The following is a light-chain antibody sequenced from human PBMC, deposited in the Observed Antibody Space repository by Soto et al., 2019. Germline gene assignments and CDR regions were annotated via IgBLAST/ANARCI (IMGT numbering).Light chain of an antibody. J-gene: IGKJ1*01. V-gene: IGKV1-5*03. Sequence: DIQMTQSPSTLSASVGDRVTITCRASQSISSWLAWYQQKPGKAPKLLIYKAASLESGVPSRFSGSGSGTELTITISSLQPDDFETYYCQQYNYYSRTFGQGTKVDIK. CDR1: QSISSW. CDR2: KAA. CDR3: QQYNYYSRT.